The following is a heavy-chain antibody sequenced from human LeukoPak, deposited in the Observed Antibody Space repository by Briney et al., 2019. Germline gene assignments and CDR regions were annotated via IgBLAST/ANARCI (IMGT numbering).Heavy chain of an antibody. J-gene: IGHJ4*02. D-gene: IGHD3-3*01. CDR1: GFTFSSYA. V-gene: IGHV3-23*01. Sequence: GGSLRLSCAASGFTFSSYAMSWVRQAPGKGLEGVSAISGSGGSTYYADSVKGRFTISRGNSKNTLYLQMNSLRAEDTAVYYCAKHYDFWSGYFDYWGQGTLVTVSS. CDR2: ISGSGGST. CDR3: AKHYDFWSGYFDY.